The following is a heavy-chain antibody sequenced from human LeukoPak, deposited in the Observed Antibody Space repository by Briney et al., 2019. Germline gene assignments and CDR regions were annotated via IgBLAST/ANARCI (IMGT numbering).Heavy chain of an antibody. D-gene: IGHD7-27*01. CDR1: GFTLRNYA. J-gene: IGHJ4*02. CDR3: ARDPWDWGSSYFDY. V-gene: IGHV3-66*02. Sequence: GGSLRLSCAASGFTLRNYAMSWVRQAPGKGLEWVSVIYSGGSTYYADSVKGRFTISRDNSKNTLYLQMNSLRAEDTAVYYCARDPWDWGSSYFDYWGQGTLVTVSS. CDR2: IYSGGST.